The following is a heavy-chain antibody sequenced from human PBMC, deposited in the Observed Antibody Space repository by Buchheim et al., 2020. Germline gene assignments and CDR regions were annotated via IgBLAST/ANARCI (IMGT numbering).Heavy chain of an antibody. CDR2: INPNSGGT. D-gene: IGHD1-26*01. V-gene: IGHV1-2*04. J-gene: IGHJ4*02. Sequence: QVQLVQSGAEVKKPGASVKVSCKASGYTFTGYYMHWVRQAPGQGLEWMGWINPNSGGTNYAQKIQGWVTMTRDTSISTAHMELSRLRSDDTAVYYCAMSSVGANFDYWGQGTL. CDR3: AMSSVGANFDY. CDR1: GYTFTGYY.